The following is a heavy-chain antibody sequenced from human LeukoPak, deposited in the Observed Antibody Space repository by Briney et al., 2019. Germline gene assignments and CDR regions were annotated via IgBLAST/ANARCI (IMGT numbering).Heavy chain of an antibody. V-gene: IGHV3-7*01. Sequence: PGGSLRLSCAASGFTFSTYGMHWVRQAPGKGLEWVANIKQDGSEKYYVDSVKGRFTISRDNAKNSLYLQMNSLRAEDTAVYYCARSDVHITMVIGDYWGQGTLVTVSS. CDR1: GFTFSTYG. CDR3: ARSDVHITMVIGDY. J-gene: IGHJ4*02. D-gene: IGHD5-18*01. CDR2: IKQDGSEK.